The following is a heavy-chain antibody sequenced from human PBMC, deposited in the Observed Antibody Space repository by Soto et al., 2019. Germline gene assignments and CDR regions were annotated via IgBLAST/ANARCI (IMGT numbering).Heavy chain of an antibody. J-gene: IGHJ4*02. CDR1: GDSISSYY. Sequence: QVQLQESGPGLVKPSETLSLTCAVSGDSISSYYCMWIRQPPGKGLESIGYLYYGRSANYNPSLKSRVSLSVDTSTNQCSLTLSSMTAEDTAVYYCALRSMAVVPEYWGQGTLVTVSS. CDR2: LYYGRSA. V-gene: IGHV4-59*01. D-gene: IGHD3-22*01. CDR3: ALRSMAVVPEY.